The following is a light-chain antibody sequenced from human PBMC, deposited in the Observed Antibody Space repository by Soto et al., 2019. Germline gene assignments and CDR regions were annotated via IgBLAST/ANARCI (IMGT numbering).Light chain of an antibody. CDR1: HSVSNY. CDR3: QQRSNWPT. Sequence: DIVLTQSPDTLPLSPGERATLSCRASHSVSNYLAWYQQKPGQAPRLLIYDASNRATGIPARFSGSGSGTDFALTISSLEPDDFALYYCQQRSNWPTFGQGTKVDIK. CDR2: DAS. V-gene: IGKV3-11*01. J-gene: IGKJ1*01.